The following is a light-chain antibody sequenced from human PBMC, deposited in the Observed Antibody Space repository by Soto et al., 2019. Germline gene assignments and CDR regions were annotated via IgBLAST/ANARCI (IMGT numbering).Light chain of an antibody. J-gene: IGLJ1*01. V-gene: IGLV1-51*01. CDR2: DDD. CDR3: GSWDSSLSAYV. Sequence: QSVLTQPPSVSAAPGQKVTISCSGSSSNIGGNSVSWYQQLPGTAPKLLIYDDDKRPSGIPDRFSGSMSGTSATLGITGFQTGDEADYYCGSWDSSLSAYVFATGTKVTVL. CDR1: SSNIGGNS.